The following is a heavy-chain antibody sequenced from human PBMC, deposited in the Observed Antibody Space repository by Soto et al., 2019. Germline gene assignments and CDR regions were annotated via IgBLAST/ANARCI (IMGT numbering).Heavy chain of an antibody. J-gene: IGHJ5*02. D-gene: IGHD2-21*01. CDR1: GFIYTNFS. CDR3: VRDNSATLPAPPGDAKTDWRGWWFSP. Sequence: ATVKVSCKASGFIYTNFSMHWVRQAPGQGPEWMGVINPSGTPSSSAQKFQDRFSMTRETSTSTVYMQLNSLTSEDTAIYYCVRDNSATLPAPPGDAKTDWRGWWFSPWC. CDR2: INPSGTPS. V-gene: IGHV1-46*03.